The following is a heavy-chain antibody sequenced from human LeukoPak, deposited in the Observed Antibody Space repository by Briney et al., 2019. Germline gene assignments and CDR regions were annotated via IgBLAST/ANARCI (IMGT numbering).Heavy chain of an antibody. V-gene: IGHV4-34*01. CDR2: INHSGST. CDR1: DDSITMYY. J-gene: IGHJ4*02. Sequence: SETLSLTCSVSDDSITMYYWTWIRQPPGKGLEWIGEINHSGSTNYNPSLKSRVTISVDTSKNQFSLKLSSVTAADTAVYYCARWGGSYIRFDYEGQGTLVNVSS. D-gene: IGHD1-26*01. CDR3: ARWGGSYIRFDY.